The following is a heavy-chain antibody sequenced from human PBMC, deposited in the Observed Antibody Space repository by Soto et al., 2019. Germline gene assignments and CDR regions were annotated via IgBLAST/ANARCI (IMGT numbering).Heavy chain of an antibody. D-gene: IGHD3-22*01. CDR2: VSSSGGTT. Sequence: GGSLRLSCAASGFTFSLYALSWVRQAPGKGLEWVSGVSSSGGTTDYADSVKGRFTISRDNSKNTLYLQMNSLRAEDTAVYYCAKGSAYYHDTSGYRYYFDYWGQGTLVTVSS. CDR1: GFTFSLYA. J-gene: IGHJ4*02. V-gene: IGHV3-23*01. CDR3: AKGSAYYHDTSGYRYYFDY.